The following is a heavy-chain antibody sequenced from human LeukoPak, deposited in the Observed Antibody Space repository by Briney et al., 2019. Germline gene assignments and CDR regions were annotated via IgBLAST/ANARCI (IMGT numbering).Heavy chain of an antibody. J-gene: IGHJ5*02. CDR1: GYTFTGYY. V-gene: IGHV1-2*02. CDR3: ARGRVPAAISYEIDP. D-gene: IGHD2-2*01. Sequence: ASVKVSCKASGYTFTGYYMHWVRQAPGQGLEWMGWINPNSGGTNYAQKFQGRVTMTRDTSISTAYMELSRLRSDDTAVYYCARGRVPAAISYEIDPCGQGTLVTVSS. CDR2: INPNSGGT.